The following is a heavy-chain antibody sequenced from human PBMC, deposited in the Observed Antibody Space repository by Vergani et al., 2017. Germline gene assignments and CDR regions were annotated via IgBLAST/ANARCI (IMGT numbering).Heavy chain of an antibody. CDR2: ISGSGGST. CDR3: AKDRSFRFYDFWSGYYFSDMDV. CDR1: GFTFSSYA. V-gene: IGHV3-23*01. J-gene: IGHJ6*03. Sequence: EVQLLESGGGLVQPGGSLRLSCAASGFTFSSYAMSWVRQAPGKGLEWVSAISGSGGSTYYADSVKGRFTISRDNSKNTLYLQMNSLRAEYTAVYYCAKDRSFRFYDFWSGYYFSDMDVWGKGTTVTVSS. D-gene: IGHD3-3*01.